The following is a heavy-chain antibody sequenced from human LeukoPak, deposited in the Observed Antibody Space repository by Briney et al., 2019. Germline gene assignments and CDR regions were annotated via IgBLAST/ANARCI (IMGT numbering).Heavy chain of an antibody. D-gene: IGHD5-24*01. Sequence: PSETLSLTCTVSGASISSYYWSWIRQPPGKGLEWIGYFSYTESTNYNPSLRSRVTISVDTSKNQFSLKLSSVTAADTAYYYCARHLRGSHFDYWGQGTLVTVSS. J-gene: IGHJ4*02. CDR3: ARHLRGSHFDY. CDR2: FSYTEST. CDR1: GASISSYY. V-gene: IGHV4-59*08.